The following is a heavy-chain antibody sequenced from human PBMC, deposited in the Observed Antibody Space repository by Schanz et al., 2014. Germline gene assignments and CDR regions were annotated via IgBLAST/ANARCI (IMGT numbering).Heavy chain of an antibody. CDR2: IIPILGIG. CDR1: GVTFSSYT. D-gene: IGHD3-10*01. V-gene: IGHV1-69*02. Sequence: QVQLVQSGAEVKKPGSSVTVSCKASGVTFSSYTISWVRQAPGQGPEWMGRIIPILGIGNDAQKFQGRVTITADKSTSTAYMELSSLRSEDTAVYSCARGRGYTSNYHHSTRFFDYGGLGTLVTVSS. J-gene: IGHJ4*02. CDR3: ARGRGYTSNYHHSTRFFDY.